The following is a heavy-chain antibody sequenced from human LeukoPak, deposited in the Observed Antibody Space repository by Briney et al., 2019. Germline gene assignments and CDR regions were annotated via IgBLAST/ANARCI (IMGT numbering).Heavy chain of an antibody. CDR3: ARGPGVPTPYYDSGGYPDY. V-gene: IGHV1-69*04. D-gene: IGHD3-22*01. CDR2: IIPILGIA. CDR1: GGTFSSYA. Sequence: SVKVSCKASGGTFSSYAISWVRQAPGQGLEWMGRIIPILGIANYAQKFQGRVTITADKSTSTAYMELSSLRSEDTAVYYCARGPGVPTPYYDSGGYPDYWGQGTLVTVSS. J-gene: IGHJ4*02.